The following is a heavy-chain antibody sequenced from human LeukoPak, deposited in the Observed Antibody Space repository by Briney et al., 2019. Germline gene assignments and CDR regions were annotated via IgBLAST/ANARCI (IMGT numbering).Heavy chain of an antibody. V-gene: IGHV4-39*01. CDR2: INYSGSN. CDR3: ARHTRGLDY. CDR1: GGSISSSDYY. D-gene: IGHD5-12*01. J-gene: IGHJ4*02. Sequence: SETLSLTCTVSGGSISSSDYYWGWIRQPPGKGLEWIGTINYSGSNYYTPTLRSRVTLFVDTSKNQFSIKIKSVTAAATADYSCARHTRGLDYWGQGALVTVSS.